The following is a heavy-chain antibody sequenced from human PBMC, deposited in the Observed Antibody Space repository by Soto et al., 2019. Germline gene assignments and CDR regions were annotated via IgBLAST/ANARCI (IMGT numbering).Heavy chain of an antibody. D-gene: IGHD3-22*01. CDR1: GFKFTDYG. Sequence: QVQLVESGGGVVQPGRSLRLSCVASGFKFTDYGLNWVRQTPGKGLEWVAISWFDGSIAYYAESVKSRFTISRDDSRNTVYLHMNSLRGEDTAMYYCARDGARIDSSGKFDYWGQGTQVTVSS. J-gene: IGHJ4*02. CDR2: SWFDGSIA. V-gene: IGHV3-33*01. CDR3: ARDGARIDSSGKFDY.